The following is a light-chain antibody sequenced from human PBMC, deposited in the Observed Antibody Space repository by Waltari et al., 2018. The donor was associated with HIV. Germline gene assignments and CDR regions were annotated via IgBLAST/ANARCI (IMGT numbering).Light chain of an antibody. Sequence: QSALTQPASVSGSPGQSITISCTGTSSDVGGYNYVSWYQQHPGKAPKLMSYDVSKRPSGVSNRFSGSKSGNTVSLTISGLQAEDEADYYCSSYTSSSTYVFGTGTKVTVL. J-gene: IGLJ1*01. CDR2: DVS. V-gene: IGLV2-14*01. CDR3: SSYTSSSTYV. CDR1: SSDVGGYNY.